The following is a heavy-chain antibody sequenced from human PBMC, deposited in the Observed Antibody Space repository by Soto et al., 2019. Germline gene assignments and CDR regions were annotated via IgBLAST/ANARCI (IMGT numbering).Heavy chain of an antibody. CDR2: FYHAGSP. CDR1: GGSITSSSW. CDR3: ARGSSFRGDLDV. D-gene: IGHD2-21*01. V-gene: IGHV4-4*02. J-gene: IGHJ3*01. Sequence: QLQESGPGLVKPSGTLSLNCAVSGGSITSSSWWTWVRQSPRKGLEWIGEFYHAGSPNYNPSFESRVTILADRSKNFFSLTLTSVTAADTAIYYCARGSSFRGDLDVWGQGIMVTVSS.